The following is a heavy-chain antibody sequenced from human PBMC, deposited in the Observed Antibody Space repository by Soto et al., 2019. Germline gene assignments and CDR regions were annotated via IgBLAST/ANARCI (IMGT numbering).Heavy chain of an antibody. CDR3: ARLSGVVVVAATVFDY. V-gene: IGHV5-51*01. J-gene: IGHJ4*02. CDR2: IYPGDSDT. CDR1: GYSFTSYW. D-gene: IGHD2-15*01. Sequence: GESLKISCKGSGYSFTSYWIGWVRQMPGKGLEWMGIIYPGDSDTRYSPSFQGQVTISADKSISTAYLQWSSLKASDTAMYYCARLSGVVVVAATVFDYWGQGTLVTVSS.